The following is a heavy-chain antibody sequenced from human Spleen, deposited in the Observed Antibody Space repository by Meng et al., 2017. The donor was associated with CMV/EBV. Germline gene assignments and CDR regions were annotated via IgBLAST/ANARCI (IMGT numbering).Heavy chain of an antibody. Sequence: GGSLRLSCAASGFTFRSYSLNWVRQAPGKARQWVSSVSGTSSYIYYAESLKGRFTISRDNAKNSVYLQMNSLRAEDAAVYYCATLTTVITQGSYGMDVWGRGTTVTVSS. J-gene: IGHJ6*02. CDR1: GFTFRSYS. CDR2: VSGTSSYI. V-gene: IGHV3-21*01. CDR3: ATLTTVITQGSYGMDV. D-gene: IGHD4-17*01.